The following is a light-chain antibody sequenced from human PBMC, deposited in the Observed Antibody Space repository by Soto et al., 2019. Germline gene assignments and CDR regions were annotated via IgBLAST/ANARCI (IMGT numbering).Light chain of an antibody. J-gene: IGKJ1*01. V-gene: IGKV1-27*01. CDR2: AAS. Sequence: DIQMTQSPSSLSASVGDRVTITCRSSQGISNYLAWYQQKPGKAPKLLIYAASRLASGVPPRFSGRGSGTAFTLTISSLQTEDVAAYYYHNYNSTPWTFGHGTKVDIK. CDR3: HNYNSTPWT. CDR1: QGISNY.